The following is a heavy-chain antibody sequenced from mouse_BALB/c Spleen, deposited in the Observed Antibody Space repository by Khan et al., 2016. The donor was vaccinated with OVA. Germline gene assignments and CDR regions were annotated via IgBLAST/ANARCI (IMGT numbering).Heavy chain of an antibody. CDR1: GFTFSSYG. CDR2: IGGDSSTT. J-gene: IGHJ2*01. Sequence: EVELVESGGGLVQPGGSRKLSCAASGFTFSSYGMHWVRQAPEKGLEWVAYIGGDSSTTYYADTVKGRVTISRDNPKNTLFLQMTSLMSEDTAMYYCATSYYYGYYFDYWGPGTTLTVSS. CDR3: ATSYYYGYYFDY. V-gene: IGHV5-17*02. D-gene: IGHD1-1*01.